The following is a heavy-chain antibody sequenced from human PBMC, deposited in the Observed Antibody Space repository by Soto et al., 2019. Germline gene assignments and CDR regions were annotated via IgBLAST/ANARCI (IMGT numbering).Heavy chain of an antibody. Sequence: GGSLRLSCAASGFTFSSYEMTWVRQAPGKGLEWVSYISSSGSTIYYADSVKGRFTISRDNAKNSLYLQMNSLRAEDTAVYYCARVKGGSYLLYCHPHYAIDFCGQGTTLTGSS. CDR3: ARVKGGSYLLYCHPHYAIDF. CDR2: ISSSGSTI. D-gene: IGHD1-26*01. V-gene: IGHV3-48*03. J-gene: IGHJ6*02. CDR1: GFTFSSYE.